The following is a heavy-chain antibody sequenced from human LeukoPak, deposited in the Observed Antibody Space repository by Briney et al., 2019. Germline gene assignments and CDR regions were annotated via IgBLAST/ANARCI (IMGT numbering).Heavy chain of an antibody. CDR3: TKEGYYGSGSFPDY. J-gene: IGHJ4*02. V-gene: IGHV3-30*18. Sequence: GSLRLSCAASGFTFSNYGMHWVRQAPGKGLEWAAVISYDGSNEYYADSVKGRFTVSRDNSKNTVYLQMSSLRPEDTAVYYCTKEGYYGSGSFPDYWGQGTLVTVSS. CDR1: GFTFSNYG. D-gene: IGHD3-10*01. CDR2: ISYDGSNE.